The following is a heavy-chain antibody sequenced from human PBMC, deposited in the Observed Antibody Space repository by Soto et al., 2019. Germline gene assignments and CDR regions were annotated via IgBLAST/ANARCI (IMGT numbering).Heavy chain of an antibody. V-gene: IGHV4-34*01. D-gene: IGHD2-15*01. CDR1: GGSFSGYY. Sequence: SETLSLTCAVYGGSFSGYYWSWIRQPPGKGLEWITEINHSGSTNYNPSLKSRVTISVDTSKSQLSLKLSSVTAADTAVYYCARVGLYCSGGTCYSHDAFDIWGQGTMVTVSS. J-gene: IGHJ3*02. CDR3: ARVGLYCSGGTCYSHDAFDI. CDR2: INHSGST.